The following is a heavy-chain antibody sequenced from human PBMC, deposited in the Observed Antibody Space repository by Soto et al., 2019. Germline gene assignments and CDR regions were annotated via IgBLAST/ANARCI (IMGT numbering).Heavy chain of an antibody. V-gene: IGHV1-2*02. CDR1: GYRFTDYY. D-gene: IGHD1-26*01. CDR2: IKPSTGGA. J-gene: IGHJ6*02. Sequence: QAHLVQSGAEVKKPGASVKVSCRAFGYRFTDYYLHWVRQAPEQGLDWMGWIKPSTGGASYAEKFQAGVIMTSDTSMNTVYMEMSNLTSDDTALYFWARGATSHYYFFALDVWGPGTPVTVSS. CDR3: ARGATSHYYFFALDV.